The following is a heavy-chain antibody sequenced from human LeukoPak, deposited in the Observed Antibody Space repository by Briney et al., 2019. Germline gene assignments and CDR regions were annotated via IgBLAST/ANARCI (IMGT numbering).Heavy chain of an antibody. CDR1: GFTFSSYC. CDR2: ISSSSNYI. J-gene: IGHJ3*02. Sequence: GGSLRLSCAASGFTFSSYCMNWVRQAPGKGLEWVSSISSSSNYIYYADSVKSRFTISRDSAKNSLYLQMNSLRAEDTAVYYCARYRPLVRGVPDAFDIWGQGTMVTVSS. D-gene: IGHD3-10*01. CDR3: ARYRPLVRGVPDAFDI. V-gene: IGHV3-21*01.